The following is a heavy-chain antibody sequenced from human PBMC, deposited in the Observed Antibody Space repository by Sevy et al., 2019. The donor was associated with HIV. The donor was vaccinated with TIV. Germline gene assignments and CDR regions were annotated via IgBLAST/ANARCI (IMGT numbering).Heavy chain of an antibody. D-gene: IGHD3-22*01. CDR3: GKGGGGHYDPDEIGYYFYYYNMDV. CDR1: GFSFDSYG. Sequence: GGSLRLSCAVSGFSFDSYGMTWVRQAPGKGLEWVSGISGSGTRTYYADSVKGRFIISRDNSKNTLYLQMNSLRSEDTGIIYCGKGGGGHYDPDEIGYYFYYYNMDVWGKGTTVTVSS. V-gene: IGHV3-23*01. CDR2: ISGSGTRT. J-gene: IGHJ6*03.